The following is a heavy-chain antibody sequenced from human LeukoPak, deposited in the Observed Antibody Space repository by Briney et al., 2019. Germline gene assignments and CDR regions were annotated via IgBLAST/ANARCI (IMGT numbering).Heavy chain of an antibody. CDR3: AGYDSSGYYYAG. V-gene: IGHV1-69*06. CDR1: GGTFSSYA. Sequence: SVKVSCKASGGTFSSYAISWVRQAPGQGLEWMGGIIPIFGTANYAQKFQGRVTITADKSTSTAYMELSSLRSEDTAVYYCAGYDSSGYYYAGWGQGTLVTVSS. CDR2: IIPIFGTA. D-gene: IGHD3-22*01. J-gene: IGHJ4*02.